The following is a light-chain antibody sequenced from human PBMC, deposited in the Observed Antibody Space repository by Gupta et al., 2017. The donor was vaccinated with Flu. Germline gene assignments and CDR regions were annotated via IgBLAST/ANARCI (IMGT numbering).Light chain of an antibody. CDR2: LGS. V-gene: IGKV2-28*01. J-gene: IGKJ1*01. CDR3: MQKLQTPWG. Sequence: VTPGEPASISCRSSRSRRHTNGYNYLDWYLQKPGQSPQLLIYLGSTRASGVPDRFSGSGSGRDFTLKISRVEADDVGIYYCMQKLQTPWGFGQGTKMEIK. CDR1: RSRRHTNGYNY.